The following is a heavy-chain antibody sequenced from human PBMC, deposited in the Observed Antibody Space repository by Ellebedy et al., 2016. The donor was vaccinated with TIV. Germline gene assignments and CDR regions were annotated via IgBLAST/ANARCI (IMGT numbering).Heavy chain of an antibody. CDR3: ARGWGWGGGMDV. V-gene: IGHV4-39*07. D-gene: IGHD7-27*01. Sequence: SETLSLTXTVSGGSISSSSYYWGWIRQPPGKGLEWIGSIYYSGSTYYNPSLKSRVTISVDTSKNQFSLKLSSVTAADTAVYYCARGWGWGGGMDVWGQGTTVTVSS. CDR2: IYYSGST. CDR1: GGSISSSSYY. J-gene: IGHJ6*02.